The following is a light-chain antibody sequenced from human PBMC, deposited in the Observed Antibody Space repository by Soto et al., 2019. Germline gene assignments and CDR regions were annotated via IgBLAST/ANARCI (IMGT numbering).Light chain of an antibody. V-gene: IGKV3-15*01. CDR1: QSVSTS. Sequence: ETVMTQSPATLSVSPGERAALSCRASQSVSTSLAWYQQTPGQAPRLLIYDASTRATDIPARFSGSGSGTEFTLTISSLQSEDFAVYYCQQYNKWPRTFGQGTKVDIK. CDR3: QQYNKWPRT. CDR2: DAS. J-gene: IGKJ1*01.